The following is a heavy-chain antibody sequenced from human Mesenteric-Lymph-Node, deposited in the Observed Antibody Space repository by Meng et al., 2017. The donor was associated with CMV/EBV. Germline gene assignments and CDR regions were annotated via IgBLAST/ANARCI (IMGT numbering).Heavy chain of an antibody. V-gene: IGHV3-21*01. D-gene: IGHD3-3*01. Sequence: GGSLRLSCAASGFTFSSYSMNWVRQAPGKGLEWVSSISSSSSYIYYADSVKGRFTISRDNAKNSLYLQMNSLRAEDTAVYYCARSADFWSGYYLDYWGQGTLVTVSS. J-gene: IGHJ4*02. CDR3: ARSADFWSGYYLDY. CDR1: GFTFSSYS. CDR2: ISSSSSYI.